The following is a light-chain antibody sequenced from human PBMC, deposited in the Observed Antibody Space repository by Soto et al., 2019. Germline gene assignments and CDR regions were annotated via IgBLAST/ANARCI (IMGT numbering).Light chain of an antibody. CDR2: WAS. CDR1: QSVLYSSDNKNY. CDR3: QQYYSSPFT. Sequence: DIVMTQSPDSLAVSLGERATIHCKSSQSVLYSSDNKNYLAWYQQKPGQPPHLLIYWASTRESGVPDRFGGSGSGTDFTLTISSLQAEDVAVYYYQQYYSSPFTFGPGTKVDI. V-gene: IGKV4-1*01. J-gene: IGKJ3*01.